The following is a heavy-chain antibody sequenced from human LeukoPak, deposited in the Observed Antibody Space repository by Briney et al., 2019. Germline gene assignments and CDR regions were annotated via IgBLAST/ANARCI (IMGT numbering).Heavy chain of an antibody. Sequence: GGSLRLSCAASGFTFDDYAMHWVRQAPGKGLEWVSGISWNSGSIGYADSVKGRFTISRDKAKNSLYLQMNSLRAEDMALYYCAKDVGGELPGYYFDYWGQGTLVTVSS. CDR2: ISWNSGSI. V-gene: IGHV3-9*03. CDR3: AKDVGGELPGYYFDY. D-gene: IGHD1-26*01. J-gene: IGHJ4*02. CDR1: GFTFDDYA.